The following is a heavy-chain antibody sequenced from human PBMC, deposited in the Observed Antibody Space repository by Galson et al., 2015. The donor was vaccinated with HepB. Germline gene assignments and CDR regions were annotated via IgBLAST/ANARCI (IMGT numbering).Heavy chain of an antibody. CDR2: ISYEERDK. D-gene: IGHD3-3*01. J-gene: IGHJ3*02. CDR3: AREGPFSSGYYNRAFDI. Sequence: SLRLSCAASGFTFSSFAIHWVRQAPGKGLEWVAVISYEERDKKYADSVKGRFTVSRDNSKNRVHLQMDSLRPEDTAVYYCAREGPFSSGYYNRAFDIWGQGTMVSVSS. CDR1: GFTFSSFA. V-gene: IGHV3-30*04.